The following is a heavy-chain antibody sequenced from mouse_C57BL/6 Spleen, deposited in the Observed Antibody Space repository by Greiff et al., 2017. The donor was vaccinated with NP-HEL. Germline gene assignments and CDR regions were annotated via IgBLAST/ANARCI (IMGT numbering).Heavy chain of an antibody. V-gene: IGHV1-78*01. CDR3: ASSYYYGSRPDWYFDV. CDR2: IYPRDGST. J-gene: IGHJ1*03. CDR1: GYTFTDHT. Sequence: QVQLKESDAELVKPGASVKISCKVSGYTFTDHTIHWMKQRPEQGLEWIGYIYPRDGSTKYNEKFKGKATLTPDKSSSTTYMQLNSLTSEDSAVYLGASSYYYGSRPDWYFDVWGTGTTVTVSS. D-gene: IGHD1-1*01.